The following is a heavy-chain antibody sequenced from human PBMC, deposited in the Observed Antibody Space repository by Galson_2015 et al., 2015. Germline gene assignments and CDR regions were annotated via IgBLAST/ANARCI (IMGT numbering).Heavy chain of an antibody. J-gene: IGHJ4*02. Sequence: SLRLSCAASGFPFSSYGMHWVRQAPGKGLEWVALISFDGNNKYYADSVKGRFTITRDNSKNTLYLQVNSLRTDDTALYYCAGPSTMGTRVNAVGGVFDSWGQGTLVTVSS. CDR1: GFPFSSYG. CDR3: AGPSTMGTRVNAVGGVFDS. CDR2: ISFDGNNK. D-gene: IGHD3-16*01. V-gene: IGHV3-30*03.